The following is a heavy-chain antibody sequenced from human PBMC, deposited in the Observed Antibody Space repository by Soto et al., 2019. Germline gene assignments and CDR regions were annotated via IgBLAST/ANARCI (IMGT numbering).Heavy chain of an antibody. D-gene: IGHD4-17*01. J-gene: IGHJ4*02. CDR2: LIPIFGTA. CDR1: GGTFSSYA. Sequence: QVQLVQSGAEVKKPGSSVKVSCKASGGTFSSYAISWVRQAPGQGLEWMGGLIPIFGTANYAQKVQGRVTITAAESTSTAEMGLSSLRSEDTAVYYCARGGLWPTVTHFDYWGQGTLVTVSS. CDR3: ARGGLWPTVTHFDY. V-gene: IGHV1-69*12.